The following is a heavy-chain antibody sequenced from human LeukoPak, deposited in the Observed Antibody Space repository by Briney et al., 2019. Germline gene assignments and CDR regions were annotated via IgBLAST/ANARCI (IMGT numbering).Heavy chain of an antibody. V-gene: IGHV1-18*01. J-gene: IGHJ4*02. CDR1: GYTFTNYG. Sequence: ASVKVSCKSSGYTFTNYGVCWVRQAPGQGLEWMGWINAYNGNTNYVQKLQGRVTMTTDTSTSTAYMELRSLRSDDTAVYYCAIHYYYDSSGYFGWGQGTLVTVSS. CDR3: AIHYYYDSSGYFG. D-gene: IGHD3-22*01. CDR2: INAYNGNT.